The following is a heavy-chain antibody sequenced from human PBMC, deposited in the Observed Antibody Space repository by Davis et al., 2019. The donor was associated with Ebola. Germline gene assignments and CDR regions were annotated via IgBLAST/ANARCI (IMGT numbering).Heavy chain of an antibody. Sequence: GESLKISCAASGFTFSTYAMSWVRQAPGKGLEWVGRIKSKTDGGTTDYAAPVKGRFTISRDIAKNTLFLQMNSLTADDSAVYYCTRDFDWHDGSWGQGTLVTVSS. D-gene: IGHD3-9*01. CDR3: TRDFDWHDGS. J-gene: IGHJ5*02. V-gene: IGHV3-15*05. CDR2: IKSKTDGGTT. CDR1: GFTFSTYA.